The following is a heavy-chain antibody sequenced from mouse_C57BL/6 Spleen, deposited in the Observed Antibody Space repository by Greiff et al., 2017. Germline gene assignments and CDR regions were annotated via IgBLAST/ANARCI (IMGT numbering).Heavy chain of an antibody. Sequence: EVKLVESGPGLVKPSQSLSLSCTVSGYSITSGYDWHWIRPFPGNKLEWMGYISYSGSTNYTPSLKSRISITPDTSKNHFCLKLHSVTTEDTATYYRSRGESYYDYVSWFADWGQGTLVTVSA. CDR3: SRGESYYDYVSWFAD. CDR2: ISYSGST. V-gene: IGHV3-1*01. D-gene: IGHD2-4*01. CDR1: GYSITSGYD. J-gene: IGHJ3*01.